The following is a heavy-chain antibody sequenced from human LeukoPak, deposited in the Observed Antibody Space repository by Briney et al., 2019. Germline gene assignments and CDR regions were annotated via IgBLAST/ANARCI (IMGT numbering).Heavy chain of an antibody. CDR3: ARARGWLRLYYFDY. CDR2: INHSGST. Sequence: PSETLSLTCTVSGGSISSYYWSWIRQPPGKGLEWIGEINHSGSTNYNPSLKSRVTISVDTSKNQLSLKLSSVTAADTAVYYCARARGWLRLYYFDYWGQGTLVTVSS. V-gene: IGHV4-34*01. J-gene: IGHJ4*02. CDR1: GGSISSYY. D-gene: IGHD5-12*01.